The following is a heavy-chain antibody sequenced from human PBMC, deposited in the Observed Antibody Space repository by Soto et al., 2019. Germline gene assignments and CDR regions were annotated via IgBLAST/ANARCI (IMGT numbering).Heavy chain of an antibody. J-gene: IGHJ5*02. Sequence: GESMKVSCKGAGYSFTSYWSGWVRQMPGKGLEWMGIIYPGDSDTRYSPSFQGQVTISADKSISTAYLQWSSLKASDTAMYYCARSYYYDSSGYYSLDPWGQGTLVTVSS. CDR1: GYSFTSYW. CDR2: IYPGDSDT. D-gene: IGHD3-22*01. V-gene: IGHV5-51*01. CDR3: ARSYYYDSSGYYSLDP.